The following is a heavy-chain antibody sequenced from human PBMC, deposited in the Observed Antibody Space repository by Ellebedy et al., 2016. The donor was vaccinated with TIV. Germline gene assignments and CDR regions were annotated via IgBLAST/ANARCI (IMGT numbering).Heavy chain of an antibody. CDR3: ANYKNTGGSVWLSDAFDV. Sequence: AASVKVSCKASGYTFTNYDITWVRQATGQGLEWMGWMNPDSGNAGYAQKFQGRVTMTRNTSISTAYMELSSLRSEDTAVYYCANYKNTGGSVWLSDAFDVWGQGTMVTVSS. CDR1: GYTFTNYD. D-gene: IGHD4-11*01. J-gene: IGHJ3*01. V-gene: IGHV1-8*01. CDR2: MNPDSGNA.